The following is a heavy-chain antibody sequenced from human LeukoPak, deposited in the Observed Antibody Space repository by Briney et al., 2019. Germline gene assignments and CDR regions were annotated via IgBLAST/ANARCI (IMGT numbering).Heavy chain of an antibody. J-gene: IGHJ5*02. Sequence: GGSLRLSCAASGFTVSSNYMSWVRQAPGKGLEWVSVIYSGGSTYYADSVKGRFTISRDNSKSTLYLQMNSLRAEDTAVYYCARSTKTSYYYDSSGYYSAWGQGTLVTVSS. CDR1: GFTVSSNY. V-gene: IGHV3-53*01. CDR3: ARSTKTSYYYDSSGYYSA. CDR2: IYSGGST. D-gene: IGHD3-22*01.